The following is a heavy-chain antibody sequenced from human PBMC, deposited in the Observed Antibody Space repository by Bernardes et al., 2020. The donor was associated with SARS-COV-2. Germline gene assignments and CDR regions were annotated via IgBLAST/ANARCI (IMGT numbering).Heavy chain of an antibody. CDR2: IKRDGTTT. D-gene: IGHD3-22*01. V-gene: IGHV3-74*01. CDR1: GFTFSNYW. J-gene: IGHJ2*01. CDR3: ARDPTYYSDSAYFDL. Sequence: GGSLRLSCAASGFTFSNYWMPWVRQAPGKGLVWVYRIKRDGTTTSYADSVKGRLTISRDNAKDTLYLQMNGLRVEDTAVYYCARDPTYYSDSAYFDLWGRGTLVTVSS.